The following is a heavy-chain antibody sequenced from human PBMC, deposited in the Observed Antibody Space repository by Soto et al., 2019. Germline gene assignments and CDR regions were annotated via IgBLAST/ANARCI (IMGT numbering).Heavy chain of an antibody. CDR3: ARSLGITGTMLYFDY. CDR1: GGSISSYY. J-gene: IGHJ4*02. D-gene: IGHD1-7*01. CDR2: IYYSGST. Sequence: KPSETLSLTCTVSGGSISSYYWSWIRQPPGKGLEWIGYIYYSGSTNYNPSLKSRVTISVDTSKNQFSLKLSSVTAADTAVYYCARSLGITGTMLYFDYWGQGTLVTVSS. V-gene: IGHV4-59*01.